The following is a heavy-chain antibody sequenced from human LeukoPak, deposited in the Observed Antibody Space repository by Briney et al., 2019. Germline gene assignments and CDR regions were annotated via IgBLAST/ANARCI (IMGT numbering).Heavy chain of an antibody. J-gene: IGHJ5*02. CDR2: IYYSGST. D-gene: IGHD3-22*01. CDR3: ARLSGRYYYDSSGYYDPNWFDP. CDR1: GASITTYY. V-gene: IGHV4-39*01. Sequence: TSETLSLTCTVSGASITTYYWAWIRQPPGKGLEWIGSIYYSGSTYYNPSLKSRVTISVDTSKNQFSLKLSSVTAADTAVYYCARLSGRYYYDSSGYYDPNWFDPWGQGTLVTVSS.